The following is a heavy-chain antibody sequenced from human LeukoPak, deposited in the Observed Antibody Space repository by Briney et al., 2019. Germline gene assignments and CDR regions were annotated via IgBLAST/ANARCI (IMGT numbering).Heavy chain of an antibody. D-gene: IGHD2-2*01. J-gene: IGHJ4*02. V-gene: IGHV5-51*01. CDR1: GYTFTNYW. Sequence: GEPLKVSCKGSGYTFTNYWIGGMRQMPGKGLEWMGIIYLGDSNIRYSPSFQGQVTISVDKSISTAYLQWSSLKASDTAMYYCPRRPYCSSTICYGGDYFDYWGQGTLVTVSS. CDR3: PRRPYCSSTICYGGDYFDY. CDR2: IYLGDSNI.